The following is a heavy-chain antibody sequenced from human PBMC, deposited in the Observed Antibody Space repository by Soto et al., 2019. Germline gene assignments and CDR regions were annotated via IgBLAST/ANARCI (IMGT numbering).Heavy chain of an antibody. CDR3: AREDDYGDYGTEYFQH. J-gene: IGHJ1*01. V-gene: IGHV1-46*01. D-gene: IGHD4-17*01. CDR2: INPSGGST. CDR1: GYTFTSYY. Sequence: ASVKVSCKASGYTFTSYYMPWVRQAPGQGLEWMGIINPSGGSTSYAQKFQGRVTMTRDTSTSTVYMELRSLRSDDTAVYYCAREDDYGDYGTEYFQHWGQGTLVTVSS.